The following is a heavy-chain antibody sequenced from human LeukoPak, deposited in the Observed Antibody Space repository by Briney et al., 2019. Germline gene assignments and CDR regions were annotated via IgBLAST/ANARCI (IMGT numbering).Heavy chain of an antibody. V-gene: IGHV4-38-2*01. CDR3: ARLYMVPSYYYYMDV. J-gene: IGHJ6*03. Sequence: SETLSLTCAVSGYSISSGYYWGWIRQPPGKGLEWIGSIYHSGSTYYNPSLKSRVTISVDTSKNQFSLKLSSVTAADTAVYYCARLYMVPSYYYYMDVWGKRDHGHRLL. CDR1: GYSISSGYY. D-gene: IGHD3-10*01. CDR2: IYHSGST.